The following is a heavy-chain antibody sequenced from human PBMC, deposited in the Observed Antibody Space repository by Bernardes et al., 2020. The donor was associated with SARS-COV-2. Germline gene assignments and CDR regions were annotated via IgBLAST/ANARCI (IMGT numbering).Heavy chain of an antibody. CDR1: GGFIDTYC. CDR3: TRGGLSTAAGYYYYDGMDV. V-gene: IGHV4-59*07. Sequence: SNTLQVICCFFGGFIDTYCWSWIRQSPGKGLEWIEYISYSGSTKYNPSLGSRVTISLDTSKNQFSLTPTSVSAADTAVYYCTRGGLSTAAGYYYYDGMDVWGQGTTVIVSS. CDR2: ISYSGST. J-gene: IGHJ6*01. D-gene: IGHD2-2*01.